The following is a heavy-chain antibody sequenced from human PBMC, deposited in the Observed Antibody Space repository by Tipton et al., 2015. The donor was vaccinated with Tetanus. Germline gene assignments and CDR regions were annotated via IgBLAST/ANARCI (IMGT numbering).Heavy chain of an antibody. CDR3: AKTASNSGGSTNY. D-gene: IGHD4-23*01. J-gene: IGHJ4*02. CDR2: MSYDGSDK. CDR1: GFIFSNYD. Sequence: SLRLSCAASGFIFSNYDMYWVRQAPGKGLEWVALMSYDGSDKFYADSVKGRFTISRDNSKNTLYLQMNSLRAGDTAVYYCAKTASNSGGSTNYWGQGTLVTVSS. V-gene: IGHV3-30*18.